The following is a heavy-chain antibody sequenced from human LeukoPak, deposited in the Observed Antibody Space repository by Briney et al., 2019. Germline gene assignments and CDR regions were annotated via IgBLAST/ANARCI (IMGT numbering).Heavy chain of an antibody. Sequence: GGSLRLSCAASGFTFSSYSMNWVRQAPGKGLEWVSSISSSSSYIYYADSVKGRFTISRDNAKNSPYLQMNSLRAEDSAVYYCARGSLAAAATPFDYWGQGTLVTVSS. CDR1: GFTFSSYS. D-gene: IGHD6-13*01. CDR3: ARGSLAAAATPFDY. V-gene: IGHV3-21*01. J-gene: IGHJ4*02. CDR2: ISSSSSYI.